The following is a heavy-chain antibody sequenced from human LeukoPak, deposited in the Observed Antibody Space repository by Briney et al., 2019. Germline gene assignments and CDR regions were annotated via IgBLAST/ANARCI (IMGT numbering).Heavy chain of an antibody. CDR1: GFTFSSYW. D-gene: IGHD1-26*01. J-gene: IGHJ3*02. CDR3: AREPGIVGARRAFDI. CDR2: INSDGSST. Sequence: GGSLRLSCAASGFTFSSYWMHWVRQAPGKGLVWVSRINSDGSSTSYADSVKGRFTISRVNAKNTLYLQMNSLRAEDTAVYYCAREPGIVGARRAFDIWGQGTMVTVSS. V-gene: IGHV3-74*01.